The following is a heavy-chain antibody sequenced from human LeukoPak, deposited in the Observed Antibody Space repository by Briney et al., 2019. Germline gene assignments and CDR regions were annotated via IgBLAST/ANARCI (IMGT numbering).Heavy chain of an antibody. Sequence: SVKVSCKASGGTFISYAISWVRQAPGQGLEWMGRIIPIFGTANYAQKFQGRVTITTDESTSTAYMELSSLRSDDTAVYYCARYSVHGDFDYWGQGTLVTVSS. CDR3: ARYSVHGDFDY. CDR1: GGTFISYA. J-gene: IGHJ4*02. CDR2: IIPIFGTA. V-gene: IGHV1-69*05. D-gene: IGHD1-1*01.